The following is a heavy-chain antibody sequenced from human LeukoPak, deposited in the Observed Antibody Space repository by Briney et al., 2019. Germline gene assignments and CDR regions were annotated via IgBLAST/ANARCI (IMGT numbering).Heavy chain of an antibody. CDR1: GGSISSGGYY. V-gene: IGHV4-30-2*01. CDR2: IYHSGST. Sequence: PSQTLSLTCTVSGGSISSGGYYWSWIRQPPGKGLEWIGYIYHSGSTYYNPSLKSRVTILVDRSKNQFSLKLSSVTAADTAVYYCARKGSSGSYYGGKSERRDAFDIWGQGTMVTVSS. J-gene: IGHJ3*02. D-gene: IGHD1-26*01. CDR3: ARKGSSGSYYGGKSERRDAFDI.